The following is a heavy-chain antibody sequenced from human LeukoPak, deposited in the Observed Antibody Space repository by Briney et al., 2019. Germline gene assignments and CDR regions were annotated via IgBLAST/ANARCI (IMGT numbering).Heavy chain of an antibody. CDR3: ARHNYDFDFDS. D-gene: IGHD3-3*01. J-gene: IGHJ4*02. CDR1: GYAFSDYY. CDR2: IGPKSGGT. Sequence: ASVKVSCKASGYAFSDYYIHWVRQAPGQGLEWMGWIGPKSGGTNYAQNFQGRVTMTRDTSINTAYMELSRLRPDDTAVYYCARHNYDFDFDSWGQGALVTVSS. V-gene: IGHV1-2*02.